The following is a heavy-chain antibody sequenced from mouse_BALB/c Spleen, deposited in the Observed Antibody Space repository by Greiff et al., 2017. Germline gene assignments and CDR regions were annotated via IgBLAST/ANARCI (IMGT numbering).Heavy chain of an antibody. CDR2: ISSGGSYT. Sequence: EVKVVESGGGLVKPGGSLKLSCAASGFTFSSYAMSWVRQSPEKRLEWVAEISSGGSYTYYPDTVTGRFTISRDNAKNTLYLEMSSLRSEDTAMYYCARDHYYGSSDAMDYWGQGTSVTVSS. CDR1: GFTFSSYA. J-gene: IGHJ4*01. D-gene: IGHD1-1*01. CDR3: ARDHYYGSSDAMDY. V-gene: IGHV5-9-4*01.